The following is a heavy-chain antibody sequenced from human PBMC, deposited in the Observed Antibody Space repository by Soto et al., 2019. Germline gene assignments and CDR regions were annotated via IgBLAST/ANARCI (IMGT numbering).Heavy chain of an antibody. V-gene: IGHV1-2*04. CDR3: AREVHRTSLYGMDL. CDR1: GYTFTDYY. Sequence: QVQLVQSGAEVKTPGASVKVSCKASGYTFTDYYMHWVRQAPGQGLEWMGWINPNGGGTNYAQKFQGWLTMTRDTSNRTTYMELRRLTPDDTAVYYWAREVHRTSLYGMDLWGQGPTVTVSS. D-gene: IGHD3-16*01. J-gene: IGHJ6*02. CDR2: INPNGGGT.